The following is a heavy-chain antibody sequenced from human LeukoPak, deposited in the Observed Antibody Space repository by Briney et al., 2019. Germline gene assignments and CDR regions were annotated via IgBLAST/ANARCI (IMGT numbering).Heavy chain of an antibody. CDR1: GFTLDDYG. Sequence: GGSLRLSCAASGFTLDDYGMSGVRQAPGKGLEWVSGIGWGGSSTGYADSAKGRFTISIDNAKNSLYLQLNSLRAEDTAFYYCARDRASGWYRGDYDYWGQGTLVTVSS. D-gene: IGHD6-19*01. V-gene: IGHV3-20*04. CDR3: ARDRASGWYRGDYDY. J-gene: IGHJ4*02. CDR2: IGWGGSST.